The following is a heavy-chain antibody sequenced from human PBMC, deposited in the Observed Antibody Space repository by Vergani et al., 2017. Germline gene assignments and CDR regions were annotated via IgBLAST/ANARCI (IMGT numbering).Heavy chain of an antibody. CDR2: FYTGGGT. D-gene: IGHD6-13*01. CDR1: GRSISSGSYY. Sequence: QVQLQESGPGLVRPSQTLSLTCTVSGRSISSGSYYWSWFRQPAGKGLEWIGRFYTGGGTSYNPSLKSRVTISVDTSKNQFSLQLRSVTAADTAVYYCARDPLYSTTWPFLLLDMDVWGQGTTVTVSS. CDR3: ARDPLYSTTWPFLLLDMDV. V-gene: IGHV4-61*02. J-gene: IGHJ6*02.